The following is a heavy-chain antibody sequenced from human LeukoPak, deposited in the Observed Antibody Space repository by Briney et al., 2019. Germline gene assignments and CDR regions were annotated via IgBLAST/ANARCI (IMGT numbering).Heavy chain of an antibody. D-gene: IGHD6-19*01. CDR3: ARDYPLWSSGWYSGEGDAFDI. CDR2: INHSGST. CDR1: GGSFSGYY. J-gene: IGHJ3*02. Sequence: PSETLSLTCAVYGGSFSGYYWSWIRQPPGKGLEWIGEINHSGSTNYNPSLKSRVTMSVDTSKNQFSLKLSSVTAADTAVYYCARDYPLWSSGWYSGEGDAFDIWGQGTMVTVSS. V-gene: IGHV4-34*01.